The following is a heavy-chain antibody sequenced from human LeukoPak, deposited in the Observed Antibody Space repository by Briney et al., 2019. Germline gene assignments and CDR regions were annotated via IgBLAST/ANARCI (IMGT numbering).Heavy chain of an antibody. CDR2: IYSGGST. CDR1: GFTVSSNY. D-gene: IGHD3-22*01. J-gene: IGHJ4*02. Sequence: PGGSLRLSCAASGFTVSSNYMSWVRQAPGKGLEWVSVIYSGGSTYYADSVKGRFTISRDNSKNTLYPQMNSLRAEDTAVYYCAREQRHYYYDSSRYFDYWGQGTLVTVSS. CDR3: AREQRHYYYDSSRYFDY. V-gene: IGHV3-66*01.